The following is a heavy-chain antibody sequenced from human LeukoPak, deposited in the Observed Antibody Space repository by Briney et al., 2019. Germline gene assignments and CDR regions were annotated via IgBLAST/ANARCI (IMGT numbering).Heavy chain of an antibody. V-gene: IGHV4-38-2*02. CDR1: GYSISSGYY. CDR2: IYHSGST. Sequence: PSETLSLTCTVSGYSISSGYYWGWIRQPPGKGLEWIGSIYHSGSTYYNPSLKSRVTISVDTSKNQFSLKVNSLTAADTAVYYCATNGYYCMDVWGKGTTVTVPS. CDR3: ATNGYYCMDV. J-gene: IGHJ6*03. D-gene: IGHD2-8*01.